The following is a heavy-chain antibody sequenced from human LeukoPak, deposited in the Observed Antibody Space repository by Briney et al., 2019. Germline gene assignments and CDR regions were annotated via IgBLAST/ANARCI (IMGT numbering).Heavy chain of an antibody. V-gene: IGHV3-48*01. CDR2: ISSSSSTI. CDR3: ARVPGGYDSTPGFDP. Sequence: GGSLRLSCAASGFTFSSYSMNWVRQAPGKGLEWVSYISSSSSTIYYADSVKGRFTISRDNAKNSLYLQMNSLRAEDTAVYYCARVPGGYDSTPGFDPWGQGTLVTVSS. J-gene: IGHJ5*02. CDR1: GFTFSSYS. D-gene: IGHD5-12*01.